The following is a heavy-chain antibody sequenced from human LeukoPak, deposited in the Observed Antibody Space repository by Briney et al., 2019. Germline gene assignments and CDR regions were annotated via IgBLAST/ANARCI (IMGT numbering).Heavy chain of an antibody. J-gene: IGHJ3*02. CDR2: IYPGDSDT. CDR3: ARQPPLVVPAATQQLPAFDI. V-gene: IGHV5-51*01. Sequence: HGASLKISCKGSGSSFTSYWIGWVRQLPGKGLEWMGIIYPGDSDTRYSPSFQGQVTISADKSISTAYLQWSSLKASDTAMYYCARQPPLVVPAATQQLPAFDIWGQGTMVTVSS. CDR1: GSSFTSYW. D-gene: IGHD2-2*01.